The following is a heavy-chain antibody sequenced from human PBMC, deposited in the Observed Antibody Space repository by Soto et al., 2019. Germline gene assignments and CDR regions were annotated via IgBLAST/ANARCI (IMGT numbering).Heavy chain of an antibody. CDR1: GGTFSSYA. V-gene: IGHV1-69*13. Sequence: SVKVSCKASGGTFSSYAISWVRQAPGQGLEWMGGIIPIFGTANYAQKFQGRVTITADESTSTAYMELSSLRSEDTAAYYCASSTLITFGGVIGPGYGMDVWGQGTTVTVSS. J-gene: IGHJ6*02. D-gene: IGHD3-16*02. CDR3: ASSTLITFGGVIGPGYGMDV. CDR2: IIPIFGTA.